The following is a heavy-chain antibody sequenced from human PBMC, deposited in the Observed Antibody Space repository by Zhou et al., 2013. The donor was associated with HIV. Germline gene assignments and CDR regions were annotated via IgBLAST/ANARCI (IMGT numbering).Heavy chain of an antibody. CDR2: VDPEDGET. CDR3: AAVHRPVNFYSYYYMDV. Sequence: QLVQSGAEVKKPGASVKISCNVSGYTFTDFYMNWVQLAPGKGLEWMGLVDPEDGETIYAEKFQGRITITADTSTDTAYMDLSSLRSEDTAVYYCAAVHRPVNFYSYYYMDVWGKGPRSPSP. J-gene: IGHJ6*03. CDR1: GYTFTDFY. V-gene: IGHV1-69-2*01. D-gene: IGHD1-20*01.